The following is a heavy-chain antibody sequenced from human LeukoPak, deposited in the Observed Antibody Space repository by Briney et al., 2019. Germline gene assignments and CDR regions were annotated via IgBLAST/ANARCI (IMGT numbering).Heavy chain of an antibody. V-gene: IGHV3-30-3*01. CDR3: ARGQLLLEGYFYYMDV. CDR1: GFTFSSYP. CDR2: VSDDGNKK. D-gene: IGHD2-2*01. Sequence: GGSLRLSCAASGFTFSSYPMHWVRQAPGKELEWVAVVSDDGNKKFDADFVKGRFTISRDNSKNTLYLQMNSLRGEDTAVYYCARGQLLLEGYFYYMDVWGEGTTVTVSS. J-gene: IGHJ6*03.